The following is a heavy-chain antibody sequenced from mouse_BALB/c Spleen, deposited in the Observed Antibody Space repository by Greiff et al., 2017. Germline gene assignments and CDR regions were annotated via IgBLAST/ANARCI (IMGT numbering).Heavy chain of an antibody. CDR2: ISDGGSYT. D-gene: IGHD1-1*01. V-gene: IGHV5-4*02. Sequence: EVKLVESGGGLVKPGGSLKLSCAASGFTFSDYYMYWVRQTPEKRLEWVATISDGGSYTYYPDSVKGRFTISRDNAKNNLYLQMSSLKSEDTAMYYCARDNYGSSGGFDYWGQGTTLTVS. J-gene: IGHJ2*01. CDR1: GFTFSDYY. CDR3: ARDNYGSSGGFDY.